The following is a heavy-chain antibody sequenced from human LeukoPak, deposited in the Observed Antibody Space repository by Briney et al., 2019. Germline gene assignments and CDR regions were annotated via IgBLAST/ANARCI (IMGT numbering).Heavy chain of an antibody. CDR1: GGSFSGYH. J-gene: IGHJ4*02. CDR2: INHRGST. Sequence: SETLSLTCAVYGGSFSGYHWSWIRQPPGKGLEWIGEINHRGSTNYNPSLKSRVTMSVDTSKNQFSLKLSSVTAADTAVYYCARGRGATRFVTIEFDYWGQGALVTVSS. CDR3: ARGRGATRFVTIEFDY. D-gene: IGHD6-6*01. V-gene: IGHV4-34*01.